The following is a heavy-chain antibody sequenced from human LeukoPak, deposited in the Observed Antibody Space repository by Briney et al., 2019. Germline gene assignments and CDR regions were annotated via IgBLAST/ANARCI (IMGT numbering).Heavy chain of an antibody. J-gene: IGHJ4*02. V-gene: IGHV3-74*01. CDR2: ISTDGTIT. Sequence: PGGSLRLSCAASGFTFSSHWMHWVRQAPGKGLVWVARISTDGTITSYADSVKGRFTISRDNAKNTLYLQMNSLRAADTAVYYCARDILVVTAHWGQGTLVTVSS. CDR3: ARDILVVTAH. CDR1: GFTFSSHW. D-gene: IGHD2-15*01.